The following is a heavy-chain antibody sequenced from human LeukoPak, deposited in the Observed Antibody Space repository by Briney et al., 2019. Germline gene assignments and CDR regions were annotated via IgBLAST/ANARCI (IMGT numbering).Heavy chain of an antibody. Sequence: SETLSLTCTVSGGSISSYYWSWIRQPPGKGLEWIGYIYSPGTTNYNPSLKSRVTISVDTSKNQFSLKLRSVTAADTAVYYCARGGVLKSLDYWGQGTLVTVSS. V-gene: IGHV4-59*01. D-gene: IGHD3-16*01. CDR3: ARGGVLKSLDY. CDR1: GGSISSYY. J-gene: IGHJ4*02. CDR2: IYSPGTT.